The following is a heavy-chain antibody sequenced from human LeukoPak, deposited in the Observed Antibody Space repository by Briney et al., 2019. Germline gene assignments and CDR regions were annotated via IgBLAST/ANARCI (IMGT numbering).Heavy chain of an antibody. CDR3: ATDPGRNYCYYMDV. CDR2: IYHSGST. V-gene: IGHV4-38-2*02. Sequence: SSETLSLTCTVSGYSISSGYYWGWIRQPPGKGLEWIGSIYHSGSTYYNPSLKSRVTISVDTSKNQFSLKLSSVTAADTAVYYCATDPGRNYCYYMDVWGKGTTVTVSS. J-gene: IGHJ6*03. CDR1: GYSISSGYY.